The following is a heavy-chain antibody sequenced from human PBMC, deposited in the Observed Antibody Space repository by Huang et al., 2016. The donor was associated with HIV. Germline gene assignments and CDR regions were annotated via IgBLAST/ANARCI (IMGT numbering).Heavy chain of an antibody. CDR2: IYYSGST. CDR3: ARLGWSGTMRDAFDI. V-gene: IGHV4-30-4*08. CDR1: GGSISSGGYY. D-gene: IGHD1-1*01. Sequence: QVQLQESGPGLVKPSQTLSLTCTVSGGSISSGGYYWSWIRQPPGKGLEWIGYIYYSGSTYHNPSLKSRVTISVDTSKNQFSLKLSSVTAADTAVYYCARLGWSGTMRDAFDIWGQGTMVTVSS. J-gene: IGHJ3*02.